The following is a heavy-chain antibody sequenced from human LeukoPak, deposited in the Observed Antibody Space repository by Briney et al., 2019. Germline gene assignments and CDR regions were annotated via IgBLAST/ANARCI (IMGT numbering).Heavy chain of an antibody. CDR1: GYTLTELS. V-gene: IGHV1-24*01. CDR2: FDPEDGET. CDR3: ATAIVVVVAATTYFDY. D-gene: IGHD2-15*01. Sequence: VKVSCKVSGYTLTELSMHWVRQAPGKGLEWMGGFDPEDGETIYAQKFQGRVTMTEDTSTDTAYMELSSLRSEDTAVYYCATAIVVVVAATTYFDYWGQGTLVTVSS. J-gene: IGHJ4*02.